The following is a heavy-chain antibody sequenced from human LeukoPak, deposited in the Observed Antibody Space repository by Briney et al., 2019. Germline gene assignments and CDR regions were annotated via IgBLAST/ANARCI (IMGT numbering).Heavy chain of an antibody. Sequence: GGSLRLSCAASGFTFSTYWVHWVRQAPGKGLEWVSSISTSGTYIYYADSLKGRFTISRDNAKNSLYLQMHSLRAEDTAVYYCARDLADYSDYWGQGTLVTVSS. CDR2: ISTSGTYI. CDR3: ARDLADYSDY. V-gene: IGHV3-21*01. CDR1: GFTFSTYW. J-gene: IGHJ4*02. D-gene: IGHD2-21*01.